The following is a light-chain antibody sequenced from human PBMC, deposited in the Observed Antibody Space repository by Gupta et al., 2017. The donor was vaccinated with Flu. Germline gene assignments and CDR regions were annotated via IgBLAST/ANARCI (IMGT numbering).Light chain of an antibody. V-gene: IGLV2-14*03. J-gene: IGLJ2*01. Sequence: QSALTQPASVSGSPGQSITLSSTGTSSDDLTYNYVSWYQHHPGKATNLMIYDVTYRPSGVSNRFSGSKSGNTASLTISGLQPEDEADYSCSSYTGSTVLFGGGTRLTVL. CDR2: DVT. CDR3: SSYTGSTVL. CDR1: SSDDLTYNY.